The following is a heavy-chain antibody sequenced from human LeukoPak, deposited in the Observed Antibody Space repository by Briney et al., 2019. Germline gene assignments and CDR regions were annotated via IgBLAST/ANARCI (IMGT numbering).Heavy chain of an antibody. D-gene: IGHD3/OR15-3a*01. CDR3: ARAGLVYYFDY. J-gene: IGHJ4*02. CDR2: IHSGGST. V-gene: IGHV3-53*01. Sequence: GGSLRLSCAASGFTVNNNYMSWVRQAPGKGLEWVSGIHSGGSTYYADSVKGRFTISRDNSKNTLYLQMNSLRAEDTAVYYCARAGLVYYFDYWGQGTLVTVSS. CDR1: GFTVNNNY.